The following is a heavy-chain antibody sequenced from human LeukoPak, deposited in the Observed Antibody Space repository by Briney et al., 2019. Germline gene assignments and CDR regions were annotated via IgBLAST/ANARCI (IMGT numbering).Heavy chain of an antibody. J-gene: IGHJ5*02. CDR3: ARGPAIFGVVHDNWFDP. D-gene: IGHD3-3*01. Sequence: ASVKVSCKASGGTFSSYAMHWVRQAPGQRLEWMGWINAGNGNTKYSQKFQGRVTITRDTSASTAYMELSSLRSEDTAVYYCARGPAIFGVVHDNWFDPWGQGTLVTVSS. V-gene: IGHV1-3*01. CDR1: GGTFSSYA. CDR2: INAGNGNT.